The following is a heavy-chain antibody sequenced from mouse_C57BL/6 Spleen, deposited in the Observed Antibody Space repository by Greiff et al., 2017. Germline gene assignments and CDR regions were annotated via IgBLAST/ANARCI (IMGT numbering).Heavy chain of an antibody. J-gene: IGHJ2*01. Sequence: VKLQESGAELVKPGASVKLSCKASGYTFTESTIHWVKQRSGQGLEWIGWFYPGSGSIKYNEKFKDKATLTADKSSSTVYMELSRLTSEDSAVYFCVRHEDDGYYGDYFDYWGQGTTLTASS. V-gene: IGHV1-62-2*01. CDR1: GYTFTEST. CDR3: VRHEDDGYYGDYFDY. CDR2: FYPGSGSI. D-gene: IGHD2-3*01.